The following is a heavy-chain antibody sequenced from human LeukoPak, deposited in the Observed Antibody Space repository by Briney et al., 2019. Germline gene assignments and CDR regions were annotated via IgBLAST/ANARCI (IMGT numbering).Heavy chain of an antibody. Sequence: ASVKVSCKASGYTFTSYAMHWVRQAPGQRLEGMGGINAGNGNTKYSQKVQGRVTITRDTSASTAYMELSSLRSEDTAVYYCARSLLLRFFNWFDPWGQGTLVTVSS. CDR3: ARSLLLRFFNWFDP. CDR1: GYTFTSYA. D-gene: IGHD3-3*01. J-gene: IGHJ5*02. V-gene: IGHV1-3*01. CDR2: INAGNGNT.